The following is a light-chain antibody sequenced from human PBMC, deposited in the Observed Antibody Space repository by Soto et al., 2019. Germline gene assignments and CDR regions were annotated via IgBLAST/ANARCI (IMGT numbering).Light chain of an antibody. CDR3: QQYNSYWT. CDR2: DVS. V-gene: IGKV1-5*01. J-gene: IGKJ1*01. CDR1: QIISSW. Sequence: DIQMTQSPSTLSASVGDRVSMTCRASQIISSWLAWYQQKPGKAPRLLIYDVSSLQSGVPSRFSGSGSGTEFTLTISSLQPEDFATYYCQQYNSYWTFAQGTKVDIK.